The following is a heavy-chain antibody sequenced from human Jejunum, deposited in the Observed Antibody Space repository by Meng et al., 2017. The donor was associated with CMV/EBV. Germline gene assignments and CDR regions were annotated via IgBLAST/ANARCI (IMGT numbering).Heavy chain of an antibody. V-gene: IGHV3-9*01. CDR2: IGWDSRTV. CDR3: AKAVVRGVIITRFEY. D-gene: IGHD3-10*01. CDR1: GFSFDEFA. J-gene: IGHJ4*02. Sequence: GFSFDEFAMHWVREVPGKGLEWVAGIGWDSRTVGYGDSVQGRFTISRDNVKQTLHLQMNSLAPEDTAVYYCAKAVVRGVIITRFEYWGQGTQVTVSS.